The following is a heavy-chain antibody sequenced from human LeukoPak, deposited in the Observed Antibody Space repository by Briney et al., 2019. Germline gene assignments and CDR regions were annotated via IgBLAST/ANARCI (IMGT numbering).Heavy chain of an antibody. V-gene: IGHV3-21*04. Sequence: PGGSLRLSCAASGFTFSSYSMNWVRQAPGKGLEWVSSISSSSSYIYYADSVKGRFTISRDNAKNSLYLQMNSLRAEDTALYYCASGVVAANYFDYWGQGTLDTVSS. D-gene: IGHD2-15*01. CDR2: ISSSSSYI. J-gene: IGHJ4*02. CDR1: GFTFSSYS. CDR3: ASGVVAANYFDY.